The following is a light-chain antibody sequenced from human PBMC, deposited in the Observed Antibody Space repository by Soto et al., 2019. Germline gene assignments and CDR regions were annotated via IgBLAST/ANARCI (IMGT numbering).Light chain of an antibody. CDR1: SRDVGGYNY. CDR3: SSYTSSSTVV. V-gene: IGLV2-14*01. Sequence: QSAVAQPASVSGSAGQSMTIACTGTSRDVGGYNYVSWYQQHPGKAPKLMIYEVSNRPSGVSNRFSGSKSGNTASLTISGLQAEDEADYYCSSYTSSSTVVFGGGTKVTVL. J-gene: IGLJ2*01. CDR2: EVS.